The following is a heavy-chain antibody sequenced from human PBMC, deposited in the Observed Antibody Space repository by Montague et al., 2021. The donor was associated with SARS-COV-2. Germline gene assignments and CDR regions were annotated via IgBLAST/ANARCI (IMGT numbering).Heavy chain of an antibody. CDR3: ATHRQHHNH. CDR2: IFYNGDT. CDR1: GGSINGNH. V-gene: IGHV4-59*08. J-gene: IGHJ5*02. D-gene: IGHD6-13*01. Sequence: SETLSLTCTVSGGSINGNHWTWVRQSPGKGLEWVGYIFYNGDTNYNPSLKSRVSISVDTSKNQFSLKLIAVTAADTAVYFCATHRQHHNHWGQGAMVAVSS.